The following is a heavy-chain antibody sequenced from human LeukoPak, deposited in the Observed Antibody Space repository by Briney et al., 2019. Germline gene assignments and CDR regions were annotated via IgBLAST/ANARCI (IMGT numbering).Heavy chain of an antibody. CDR1: GFTFSSYS. V-gene: IGHV3-48*04. CDR2: ISSSSATI. CDR3: ARDRLRSLDY. J-gene: IGHJ4*02. D-gene: IGHD4-17*01. Sequence: GGSLRLSCVASGFTFSSYSTNWVRQAPGKGLEWISYISSSSATIYYADSVKGRFTISRDNAKNSLYLQMNSLRAEDTAVYYCARDRLRSLDYWGQGTLVTVSS.